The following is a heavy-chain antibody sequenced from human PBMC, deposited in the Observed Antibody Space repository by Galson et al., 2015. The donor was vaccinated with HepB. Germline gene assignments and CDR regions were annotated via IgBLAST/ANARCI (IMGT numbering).Heavy chain of an antibody. J-gene: IGHJ3*02. Sequence: SVKVSCKASGYTFTSYGISWVRQAPGQGLEWMGWISAYNGNTNYAQKLQGRVTMTTDTSTSTAYMELRSLRSDDTAVYYCARGVQGYDILTGYYWDAFDIWGQGTMVTVSS. CDR1: GYTFTSYG. CDR2: ISAYNGNT. D-gene: IGHD3-9*01. V-gene: IGHV1-18*01. CDR3: ARGVQGYDILTGYYWDAFDI.